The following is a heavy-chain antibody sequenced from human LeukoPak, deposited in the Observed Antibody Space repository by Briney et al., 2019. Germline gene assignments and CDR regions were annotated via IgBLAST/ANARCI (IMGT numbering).Heavy chain of an antibody. CDR3: AKILLPFDAFDI. CDR1: GFTVSSNY. J-gene: IGHJ3*02. CDR2: IYSGGST. Sequence: GGSLRLSCAASGFTVSSNYMSWVRQAPGKGLEWVSVIYSGGSTYYADSVKGRFTISTDNSKNTLYLQMNSLRAEDTAVYYCAKILLPFDAFDIWGQGTMVTVSS. V-gene: IGHV3-66*01. D-gene: IGHD2/OR15-2a*01.